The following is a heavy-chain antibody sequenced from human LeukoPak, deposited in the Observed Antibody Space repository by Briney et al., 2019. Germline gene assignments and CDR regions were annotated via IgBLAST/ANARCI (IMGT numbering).Heavy chain of an antibody. V-gene: IGHV3-30-3*01. CDR2: ISYDGSNK. CDR3: ARGRMECSSTSCSHYFDY. Sequence: GRSLRLSCAASGFTFSSYAMHWVRQAPGKGLEWVAVISYDGSNKYYADSVEGRFTISRDNSKNTLYLQMNSLRAEDTAVYYCARGRMECSSTSCSHYFDYWGQGTLVTVSS. J-gene: IGHJ4*02. CDR1: GFTFSSYA. D-gene: IGHD2-2*01.